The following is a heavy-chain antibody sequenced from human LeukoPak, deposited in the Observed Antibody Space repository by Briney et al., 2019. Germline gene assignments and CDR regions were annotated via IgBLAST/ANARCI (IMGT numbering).Heavy chain of an antibody. CDR1: GGSISSYY. Sequence: SETLSLTCTVSGGSISSYYWSWIRQPPGKGLEWIGYIYYSGSTNYNPSLKSRVTISVDTSKNQFSLKLSSVTAADTAVYYCASMGYCSGGSCYRFDYWGQGTLVIVSS. V-gene: IGHV4-59*01. D-gene: IGHD2-15*01. CDR2: IYYSGST. J-gene: IGHJ4*02. CDR3: ASMGYCSGGSCYRFDY.